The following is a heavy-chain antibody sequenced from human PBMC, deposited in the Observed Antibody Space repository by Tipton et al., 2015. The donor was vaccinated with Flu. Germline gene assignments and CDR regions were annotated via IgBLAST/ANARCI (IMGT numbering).Heavy chain of an antibody. J-gene: IGHJ6*02. CDR1: GGSISSYY. CDR2: IYYSGST. Sequence: LRLSCTVSGGSISSYYWSWIRQPPGKGLEWIGYIYYSGSTNYNPSLKSRVTISVDTSKNQFSLQLNSVTPEDTAVYYCARDRTSTYYYYYGMDVWGQGTTVTVSS. V-gene: IGHV4-59*12. CDR3: ARDRTSTYYYYYGMDV.